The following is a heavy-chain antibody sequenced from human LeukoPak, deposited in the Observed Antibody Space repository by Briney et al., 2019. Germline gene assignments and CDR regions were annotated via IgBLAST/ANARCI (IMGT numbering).Heavy chain of an antibody. CDR2: IYPGDSDT. J-gene: IGHJ6*02. V-gene: IGHV5-51*01. CDR3: ARQPTITLDYYGMDV. CDR1: GYSFTSYW. Sequence: GESLKISCKGSGYSFTSYWIGWVRQMPGKGLEWMGIIYPGDSDTRYSPSFQGQVTISADKSISTAYLQWSSLKASDTAMYYCARQPTITLDYYGMDVWGQGTTVTVSS. D-gene: IGHD5-12*01.